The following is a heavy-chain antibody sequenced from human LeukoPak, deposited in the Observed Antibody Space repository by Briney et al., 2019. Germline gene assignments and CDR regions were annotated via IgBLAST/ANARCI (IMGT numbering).Heavy chain of an antibody. V-gene: IGHV4-39*07. D-gene: IGHD6-13*01. CDR3: ARGPSSWGWFDP. CDR1: GGSISSRTCH. Sequence: SETLSLTCTVSGGSISSRTCHWGWTRQPPGKGLEWIGSMFYSGGTYYNPSLKSRVTISLDTSKNQFSLKLSSVTAADTAVYYCARGPSSWGWFDPWGQGTLVTVSS. CDR2: MFYSGGT. J-gene: IGHJ5*02.